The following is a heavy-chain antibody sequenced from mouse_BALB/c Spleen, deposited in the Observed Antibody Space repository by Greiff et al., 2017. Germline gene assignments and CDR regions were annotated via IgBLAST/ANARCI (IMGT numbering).Heavy chain of an antibody. CDR1: GFSLTSYG. D-gene: IGHD2-14*01. CDR2: IWAGGST. CDR3: ARDRYDGDYFDY. V-gene: IGHV2-9*02. Sequence: VKLMESGPGLVAPSQSLSITCTVSGFSLTSYGVHWVRQPPGKGLEWLGVIWAGGSTNYNSALMSRLSISKDNSKSQVFLKMNSLQTDDTAMYYCARDRYDGDYFDYWGQGTTLTVSS. J-gene: IGHJ2*01.